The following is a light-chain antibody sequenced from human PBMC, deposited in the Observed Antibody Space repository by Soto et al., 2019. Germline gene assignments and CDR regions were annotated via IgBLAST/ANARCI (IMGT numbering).Light chain of an antibody. J-gene: IGKJ4*01. CDR2: GAS. CDR3: QQNSNWPLT. V-gene: IGKV3-15*01. CDR1: QDSGSN. Sequence: EIVMTQSPATLSVSPGERVTLSCWACQDSGSNLAWYQQKPGQAPRLLIYGASTRATGIPARFRGSGSGTEFTLTITSLQSEDFAIYYCQQNSNWPLTFGGGTKVELK.